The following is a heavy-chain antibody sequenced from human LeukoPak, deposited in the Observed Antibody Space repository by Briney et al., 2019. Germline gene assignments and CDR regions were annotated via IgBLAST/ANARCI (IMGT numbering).Heavy chain of an antibody. CDR1: GFSFTSYW. CDR3: ARPGQLGEYTPYYFDF. D-gene: IGHD3-16*01. V-gene: IGHV5-51*01. J-gene: IGHJ4*02. CDR2: IYPADSDT. Sequence: GESLKISCKGSGFSFTSYWIGWVRQMPGKGLEYMGIIYPADSDTRYSPSFQGQVTISADKSISTAYLQWSSLKASDTAMYYCARPGQLGEYTPYYFDFWGQGTLVIVSS.